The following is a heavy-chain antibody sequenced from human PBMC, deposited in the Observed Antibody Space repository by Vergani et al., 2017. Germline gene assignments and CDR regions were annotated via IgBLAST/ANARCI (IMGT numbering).Heavy chain of an antibody. CDR3: ARSAVGAMDV. CDR2: IYHSGST. D-gene: IGHD1-26*01. V-gene: IGHV4-38-2*02. CDR1: GYSISSGYY. Sequence: QVQLQESGPGLVKPSETLSLTCTVSGYSISSGYYWGWIRQPPGKGLEWIGSIYHSGSTYYNPSLKRRVTISVDTSKNQFSLKLSSVTAADTAVYYCARSAVGAMDVWGKGTTVTVSS. J-gene: IGHJ6*03.